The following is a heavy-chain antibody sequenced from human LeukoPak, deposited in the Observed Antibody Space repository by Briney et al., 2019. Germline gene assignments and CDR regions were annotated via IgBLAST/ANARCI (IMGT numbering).Heavy chain of an antibody. CDR3: AANGDFYCSGGPQLNYFYYGVEG. Sequence: ASVKVSCKTSGLNFISSAVQWVRQTRGQRLEWIGWIAGGTGNTNYAQKFQERVTITRDMSTSTVYMELSSLRSDDTAVYFCAANGDFYCSGGPQLNYFYYGVEGLGQGTTVTVSS. CDR1: GLNFISSA. V-gene: IGHV1-58*01. CDR2: IAGGTGNT. D-gene: IGHD3-10*01. J-gene: IGHJ6*02.